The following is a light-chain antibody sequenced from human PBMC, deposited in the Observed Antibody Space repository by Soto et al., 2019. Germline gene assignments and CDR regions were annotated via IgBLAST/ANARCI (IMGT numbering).Light chain of an antibody. V-gene: IGKV1-33*01. CDR1: QDLTKY. CDR2: DAS. Sequence: DIQMTQSPSSLSASVGDRVTITCQASQDLTKYLYWYQQKPGKAPKLLIYDASNLAAGVPSRFSGSGSATDFTLTIRSLQPEDLATYYCQQSDNLPFTFGGGTKVDIK. J-gene: IGKJ4*01. CDR3: QQSDNLPFT.